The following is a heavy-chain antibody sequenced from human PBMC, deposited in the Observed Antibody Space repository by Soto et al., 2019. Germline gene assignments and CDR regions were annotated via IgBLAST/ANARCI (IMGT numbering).Heavy chain of an antibody. J-gene: IGHJ6*02. D-gene: IGHD6-19*01. CDR2: IYYTGGT. CDR3: STFSSGFYGMDV. V-gene: IGHV4-39*01. Sequence: LSETLSNTCSVSGGSISSSSYYWDGIRQPPGKGLEWIGSIYYTGGTYYNPSLKSRVTISADTSKNQFSLKLSAVTAADAAVYYCSTFSSGFYGMDVWGQGTTVT. CDR1: GGSISSSSYY.